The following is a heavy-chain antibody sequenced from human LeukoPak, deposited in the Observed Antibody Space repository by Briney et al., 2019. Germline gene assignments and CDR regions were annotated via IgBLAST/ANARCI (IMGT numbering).Heavy chain of an antibody. CDR1: GFTFINYA. Sequence: PGGSLRLSCAAPGFTFINYAMSWVRWAPGKGLEWVSSVSGSDGTTYYAASVKGRFSISRDNSKNTLFLQMNSLRAEDTAVYFCARGGSYDYWTGYRTDYWGQGTLVTVSS. V-gene: IGHV3-23*01. J-gene: IGHJ4*02. CDR2: VSGSDGTT. D-gene: IGHD3-3*01. CDR3: ARGGSYDYWTGYRTDY.